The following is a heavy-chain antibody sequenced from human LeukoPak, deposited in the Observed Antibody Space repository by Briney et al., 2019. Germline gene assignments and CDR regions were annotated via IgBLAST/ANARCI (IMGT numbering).Heavy chain of an antibody. CDR2: ISYDGRNK. Sequence: GGSLRLSCAASGFSFSSYGMHWGRQAPGKGLEWVAVISYDGRNKYYADSVKGRFTISRDTSKDTLYLQMNSLRAEDTAVYYCASEDGHNPNLGFDYWGQGTLVTVSS. CDR1: GFSFSSYG. CDR3: ASEDGHNPNLGFDY. V-gene: IGHV3-30*03. J-gene: IGHJ4*02. D-gene: IGHD5-24*01.